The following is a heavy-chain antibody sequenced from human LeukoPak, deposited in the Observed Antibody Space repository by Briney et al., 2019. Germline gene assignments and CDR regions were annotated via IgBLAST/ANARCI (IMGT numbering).Heavy chain of an antibody. J-gene: IGHJ3*02. CDR1: GFTFSIYD. Sequence: GGSLRLSCAASGFTFSIYDMHWVRQVTGKGLEWVSGIDTAGGTYYPDSVKGRFTMSRENAKNSLHLQMNSLRAGDTAVYYCARFLVIGAFDIWGQGTMVTVSS. CDR2: IDTAGGT. V-gene: IGHV3-13*01. CDR3: ARFLVIGAFDI. D-gene: IGHD3-9*01.